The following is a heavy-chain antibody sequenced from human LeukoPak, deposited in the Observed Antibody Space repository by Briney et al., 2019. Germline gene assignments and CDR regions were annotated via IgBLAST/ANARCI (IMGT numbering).Heavy chain of an antibody. CDR1: GRSFRGYY. Sequence: SDTVSLLRAVCGRSFRGYYWLWMRPPPRRGLEWTGEINHSGRTNCNPSLKRRVTISVDTSKNQFSLKLSSVTAADTAVYYCARGGYSYGKADVWGQGTLVTVSS. J-gene: IGHJ4*02. CDR3: ARGGYSYGKADV. D-gene: IGHD5-18*01. V-gene: IGHV4-34*01. CDR2: INHSGRT.